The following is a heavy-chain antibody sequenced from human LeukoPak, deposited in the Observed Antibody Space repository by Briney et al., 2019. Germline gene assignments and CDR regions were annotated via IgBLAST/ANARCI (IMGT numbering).Heavy chain of an antibody. CDR3: ARTYYDILTGYYYFDY. Sequence: GASVTVSCKASGYTFTSYDINWVRQAPGQGLEWMGWMNPNSGNTGYAQKFQGRVTMTRNTSINTAYMELSSLRSEDAAVYYCARTYYDILTGYYYFDYWGQGTLVTVSS. V-gene: IGHV1-8*01. J-gene: IGHJ4*02. D-gene: IGHD3-9*01. CDR2: MNPNSGNT. CDR1: GYTFTSYD.